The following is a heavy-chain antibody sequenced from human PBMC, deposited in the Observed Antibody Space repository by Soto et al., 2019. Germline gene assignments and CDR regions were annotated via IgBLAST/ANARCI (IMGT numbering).Heavy chain of an antibody. CDR2: IRSKAYGGTT. CDR1: GFTFGDYA. CDR3: TREGGSSWSVEYFQH. Sequence: GGSLRLSCTASGFTFGDYAMSWFRQAPGKGLEWVGFIRSKAYGGTTEYAASVKGRFTISRDDSKSIAYLQMNSLKTEDTAVYYCTREGGSSWSVEYFQHWGQGTLVTVSS. D-gene: IGHD6-13*01. J-gene: IGHJ1*01. V-gene: IGHV3-49*03.